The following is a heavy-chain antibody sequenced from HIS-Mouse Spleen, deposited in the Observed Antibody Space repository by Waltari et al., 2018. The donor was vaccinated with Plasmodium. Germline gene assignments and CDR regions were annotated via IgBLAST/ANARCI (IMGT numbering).Heavy chain of an antibody. Sequence: EVQLVESGGGLVQPGRSLRLSCTASGFTFGDYAMSWFRQAPGKGLEWVGFIRSKANGGTTEYAASVKGRFTISRDDSKSIAYLQMNSLKTEDTAVYYCTRDRTGTDAFDIWGQGTMVTVSS. D-gene: IGHD1-1*01. CDR1: GFTFGDYA. J-gene: IGHJ3*02. CDR2: IRSKANGGTT. V-gene: IGHV3-49*03. CDR3: TRDRTGTDAFDI.